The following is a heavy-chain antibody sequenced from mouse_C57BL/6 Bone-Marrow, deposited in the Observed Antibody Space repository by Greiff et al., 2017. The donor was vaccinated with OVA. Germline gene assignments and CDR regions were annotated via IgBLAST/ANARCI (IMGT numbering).Heavy chain of an antibody. D-gene: IGHD2-5*01. V-gene: IGHV5-6*01. CDR1: GFTFSSYG. J-gene: IGHJ4*01. CDR3: ARTGSNYSFY. CDR2: ISSGGSYT. Sequence: EVQVVESGGDLVKPGGSLKLSCAASGFTFSSYGMSWVRQTPDKRLEWVATISSGGSYTYYPDSVKGRFTISRDNAKNTLYLQMSSLKSEDTAMYYCARTGSNYSFYWGQGTSVTVSS.